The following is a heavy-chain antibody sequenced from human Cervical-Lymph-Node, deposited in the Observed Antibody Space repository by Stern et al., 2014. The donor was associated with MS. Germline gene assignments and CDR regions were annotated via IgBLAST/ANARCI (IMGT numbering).Heavy chain of an antibody. Sequence: VQLEESGPGLVKPSETLSLTCTVSGGAVREYYWTWIRQRPGKGLEWIGYISDTGTTNYNPSLHSRVTITLDTSQNQVSLRLRSVTAADTAVYYCARDPSTTASDWFFDLWGRGSLVTVSS. CDR2: ISDTGTT. CDR3: ARDPSTTASDWFFDL. D-gene: IGHD2-21*02. CDR1: GGAVREYY. J-gene: IGHJ2*01. V-gene: IGHV4-59*02.